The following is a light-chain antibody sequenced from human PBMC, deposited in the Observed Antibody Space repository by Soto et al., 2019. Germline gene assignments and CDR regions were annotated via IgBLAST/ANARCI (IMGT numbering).Light chain of an antibody. CDR3: QQYGSSGT. CDR1: QSVSNNY. Sequence: EIVLTQSPGTLSLSPGERATLSWSASQSVSNNYLAWYQQKPGQAPRLLIYGASNRATGIPDRFSGSGSGTDFTLTISRLEPEDFAVYYCQQYGSSGTFGQGTKVDI. CDR2: GAS. J-gene: IGKJ1*01. V-gene: IGKV3-20*01.